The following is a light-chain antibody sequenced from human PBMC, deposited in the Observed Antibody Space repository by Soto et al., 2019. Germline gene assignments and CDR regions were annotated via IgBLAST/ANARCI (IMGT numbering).Light chain of an antibody. CDR2: EDN. Sequence: NFMLTQPDSLSESPGKTVTISCTRSSGSIASNYVQWYQQRPGSAPTPVIYEDNERPSGVPDRFSGSIDSSSDSASLTISGLKTDDEADYYCQSYHSGNVVFGGGTKVTVL. CDR3: QSYHSGNVV. V-gene: IGLV6-57*04. CDR1: SGSIASNY. J-gene: IGLJ2*01.